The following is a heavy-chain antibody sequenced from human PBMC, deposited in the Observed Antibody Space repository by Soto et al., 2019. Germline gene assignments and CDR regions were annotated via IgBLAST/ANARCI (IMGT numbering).Heavy chain of an antibody. J-gene: IGHJ2*01. CDR3: ARDRGYCSGGSCYSGYWYFDL. V-gene: IGHV1-69*01. CDR2: IIPIFGTA. D-gene: IGHD2-15*01. CDR1: GGTFSSYA. Sequence: QVQLVQSGAEVKKPGSSVKVSCKASGGTFSSYAISWVRQAPGQGLEWMGGIIPIFGTANYAQKFQGRVTITADESTSTAYMELSSLRSEDTDVYYCARDRGYCSGGSCYSGYWYFDLWGRGTLVTVSS.